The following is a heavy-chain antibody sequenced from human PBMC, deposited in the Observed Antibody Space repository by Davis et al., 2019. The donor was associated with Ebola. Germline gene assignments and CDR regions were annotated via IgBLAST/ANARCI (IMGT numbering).Heavy chain of an antibody. D-gene: IGHD1-14*01. CDR2: IIPMLGIA. CDR1: GGTFSSYT. V-gene: IGHV1-69*04. Sequence: AASVKVSCKASGGTFSSYTISWVRLAPGQGLEWMGRIIPMLGIANYAQKFQGRVTITADISTTAYMELRSLRSDDTAVYYCAREYTSFSSYYFNSWGQGTLVTVSS. CDR3: AREYTSFSSYYFNS. J-gene: IGHJ4*02.